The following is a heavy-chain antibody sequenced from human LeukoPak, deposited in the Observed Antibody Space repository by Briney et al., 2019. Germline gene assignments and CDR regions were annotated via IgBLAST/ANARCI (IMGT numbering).Heavy chain of an antibody. J-gene: IGHJ4*02. D-gene: IGHD4-11*01. Sequence: TGGSLRLSCAASGFTFSSYGMHWVRQAPGKGLEWVAVIWYDGSNKYYADSVKGRFTISRDNSKNTLYLQMNSLRAEDTAVYYCATLGPTEYFVYWGQGTLVTVSS. CDR1: GFTFSSYG. CDR3: ATLGPTEYFVY. CDR2: IWYDGSNK. V-gene: IGHV3-33*01.